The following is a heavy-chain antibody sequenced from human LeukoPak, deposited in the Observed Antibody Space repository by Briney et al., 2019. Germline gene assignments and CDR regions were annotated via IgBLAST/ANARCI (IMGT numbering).Heavy chain of an antibody. CDR2: ISGSGGST. CDR1: GFTFSSYA. Sequence: PGGSLRLSCAASGFTFSSYAMSWVRQAPGKGLEWVSAISGSGGSTYYADSVKGRFTISRDNAKNTLYLQMNSLRAEDTAVYYCARGIFGDPWLFDYWGQGTLVTVSS. D-gene: IGHD3-3*01. V-gene: IGHV3-23*01. J-gene: IGHJ4*02. CDR3: ARGIFGDPWLFDY.